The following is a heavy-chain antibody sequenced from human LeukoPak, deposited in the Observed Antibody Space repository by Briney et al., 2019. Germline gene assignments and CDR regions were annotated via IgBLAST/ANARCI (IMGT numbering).Heavy chain of an antibody. V-gene: IGHV4-39*07. Sequence: SETLSLTCSVSGASITNNTYYWGWFRQPPGKGLEWVGSISYSGSTYYNPSLKSRLTIFVDTSKNQFSLKLSSVTAADTAVYYCARVPTVTFFDYWGQGTLVTVSS. D-gene: IGHD4-17*01. CDR2: ISYSGST. CDR1: GASITNNTYY. J-gene: IGHJ4*02. CDR3: ARVPTVTFFDY.